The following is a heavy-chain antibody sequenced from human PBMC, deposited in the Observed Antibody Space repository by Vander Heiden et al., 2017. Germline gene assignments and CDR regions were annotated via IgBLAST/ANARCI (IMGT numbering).Heavy chain of an antibody. CDR2: ISSSGSTI. J-gene: IGHJ4*02. V-gene: IGHV3-11*01. Sequence: QVQLVASGGGLVKPGGSLRLSCAASRFTFSDYYLYWIRQAPGKGLEWISYISSSGSTIYYADSVKGRFTISKDNAKSSLYLQMNSLRAEDTAVYHCAGAATATKFDYWGQGTLVTVSS. D-gene: IGHD2-15*01. CDR3: AGAATATKFDY. CDR1: RFTFSDYY.